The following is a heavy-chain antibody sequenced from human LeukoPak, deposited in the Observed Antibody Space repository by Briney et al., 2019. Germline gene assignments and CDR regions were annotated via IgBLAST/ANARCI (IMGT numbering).Heavy chain of an antibody. CDR2: ISGSGGST. CDR1: GFTFDDYG. CDR3: AKGFRRFGELLDAFDI. J-gene: IGHJ3*02. D-gene: IGHD3-10*01. V-gene: IGHV3-23*01. Sequence: GGSLRLSCAASGFTFDDYGMSWVRQAPGKGLEWVSAISGSGGSTYYADSVKGRFTISRDNSKNTLYLQMNSLRAEDTAVYYCAKGFRRFGELLDAFDIWGQGTMVTVSS.